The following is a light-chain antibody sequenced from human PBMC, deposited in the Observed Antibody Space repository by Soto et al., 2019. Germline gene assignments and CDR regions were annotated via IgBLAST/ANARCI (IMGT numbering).Light chain of an antibody. Sequence: IVFTQSPGTLSLSPGERATLSCRASQSVTNNYLAWFQHKPGQAPRLLIYDASSRATGIPDRFSGTGSETEFTLTISRLEPEDSAVYYCQQCSYSPRTFGQGTKVDIK. J-gene: IGKJ1*01. CDR2: DAS. V-gene: IGKV3-20*01. CDR3: QQCSYSPRT. CDR1: QSVTNNY.